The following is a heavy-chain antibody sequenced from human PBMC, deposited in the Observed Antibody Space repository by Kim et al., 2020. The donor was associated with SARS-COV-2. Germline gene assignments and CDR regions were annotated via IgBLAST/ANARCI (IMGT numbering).Heavy chain of an antibody. CDR2: IYSGGST. CDR1: GFTVSSNY. Sequence: GGSLRLSCAASGFTVSSNYMSWVRQAPGKGLEWVSVIYSGGSTYYADSVKGRFTISRDNSKNTLYLQMNSLRAEDTAVYYCARAHSGWHYHFDYWGQGTLVTVSS. J-gene: IGHJ4*02. CDR3: ARAHSGWHYHFDY. D-gene: IGHD6-19*01. V-gene: IGHV3-53*01.